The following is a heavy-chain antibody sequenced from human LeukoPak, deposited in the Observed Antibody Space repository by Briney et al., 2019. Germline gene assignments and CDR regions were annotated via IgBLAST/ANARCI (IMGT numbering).Heavy chain of an antibody. D-gene: IGHD2-2*01. J-gene: IGHJ4*02. V-gene: IGHV3-30-3*01. CDR3: AKARGDCSSTSCYPPDY. CDR1: GFTFSSYA. CDR2: ISYDGSNK. Sequence: GGSLRLSCAASGFTFSSYAMHWVRQAPGKGLEWVAVISYDGSNKYYADSVKGRFTISRDNSKNTLYLQMNSLRAEDTAVYYCAKARGDCSSTSCYPPDYWGQGTLVTVSS.